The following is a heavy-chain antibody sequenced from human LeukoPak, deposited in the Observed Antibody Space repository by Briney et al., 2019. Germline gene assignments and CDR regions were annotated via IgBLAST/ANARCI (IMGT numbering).Heavy chain of an antibody. CDR2: IYYSGST. D-gene: IGHD2-8*01. CDR3: ARPNKYCYYYMDV. CDR1: GGSISSSGYY. Sequence: SETLSLTCTVSGGSISSSGYYWGWIRQPPGKGLEWIGSIYYSGSTYYNPSLKGRVTISVDTSKNQFSLKLSSVTAADTAVYYCARPNKYCYYYMDVWGKGTTVTVSS. V-gene: IGHV4-39*01. J-gene: IGHJ6*03.